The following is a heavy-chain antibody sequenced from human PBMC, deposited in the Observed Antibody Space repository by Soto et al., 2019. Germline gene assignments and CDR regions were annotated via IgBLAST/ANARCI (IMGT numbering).Heavy chain of an antibody. D-gene: IGHD6-19*01. CDR3: ARDHSSGWYGGGDY. CDR1: GFTFSSYG. V-gene: IGHV3-33*01. J-gene: IGHJ4*02. CDR2: IWYDGSNK. Sequence: GGSLRLSCAASGFTFSSYGMHWVRQAPGKGLEWVAVIWYDGSNKYYADSVKGRFTISRDNSKNTLYLQMNSLRAEDTAVYYCARDHSSGWYGGGDYWGQGTLVTVSS.